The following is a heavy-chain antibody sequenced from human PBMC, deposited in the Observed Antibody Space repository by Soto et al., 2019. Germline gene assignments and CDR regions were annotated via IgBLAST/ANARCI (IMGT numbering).Heavy chain of an antibody. Sequence: QVQLQQWGAGLLKPSETLSLTCAVYGGSFSGYYWSWIRQPPGKGPEWIGELNHSGSTNYNPSLKSRVTISVDTSKNQFSLKLSSVTAADTAVYYCARGPMRAWFDPWGQGTLVTVSS. J-gene: IGHJ5*02. CDR1: GGSFSGYY. CDR3: ARGPMRAWFDP. CDR2: LNHSGST. V-gene: IGHV4-34*01.